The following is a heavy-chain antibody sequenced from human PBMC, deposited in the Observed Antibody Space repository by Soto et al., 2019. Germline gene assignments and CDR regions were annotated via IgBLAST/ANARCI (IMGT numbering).Heavy chain of an antibody. D-gene: IGHD6-13*01. V-gene: IGHV3-23*01. CDR3: ASSRLTMSFENWVER. CDR1: GFTFSSYA. CDR2: ISGSGGST. J-gene: IGHJ5*02. Sequence: EVQLLESGGGLVQPGGSLRLSCAASGFTFSSYAMSWVRQAPGKGLEWVSAISGSGGSTYYADSVKGRFTISRDNSKKTLQLKVYCLKPENTGVDSCASSRLTMSFENWVERLGQGKLVIVSA.